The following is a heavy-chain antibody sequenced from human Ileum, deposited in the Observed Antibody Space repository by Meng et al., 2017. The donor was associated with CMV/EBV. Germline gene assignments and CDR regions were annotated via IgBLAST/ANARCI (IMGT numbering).Heavy chain of an antibody. D-gene: IGHD6-13*01. Sequence: ESLKISCAASGFTFSRYEMSWVRQAPGKGLEWVANIKQDGSEKYYVDSVKGRFTISRDNAKNSLYLQMNSLRAEDTAVYYCARDRQLFVWGQGTTVTVSS. V-gene: IGHV3-7*01. CDR2: IKQDGSEK. CDR3: ARDRQLFV. CDR1: GFTFSRYE. J-gene: IGHJ6*02.